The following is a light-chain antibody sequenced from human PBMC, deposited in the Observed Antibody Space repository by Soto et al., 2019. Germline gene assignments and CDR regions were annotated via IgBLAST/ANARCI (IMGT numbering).Light chain of an antibody. CDR3: QQYNNWPPFT. CDR1: QSVSSD. V-gene: IGKV3-15*01. Sequence: EIVMTQSPATLSVSPGERATLSCRASQSVSSDLAWYQQKPGQAPRLLIYRASTRATGIPARFSGSGSGTEFTLTISSLQSEDFAVYYCQQYNNWPPFTFGPGTKVDIK. J-gene: IGKJ3*01. CDR2: RAS.